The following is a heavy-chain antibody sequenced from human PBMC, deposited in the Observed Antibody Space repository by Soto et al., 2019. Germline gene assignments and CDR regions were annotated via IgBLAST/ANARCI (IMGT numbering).Heavy chain of an antibody. J-gene: IGHJ6*04. CDR3: SMFPNSYGYTYYYYYGMDV. CDR1: GGTFSSYA. Sequence: ASVKVSCKASGGTFSSYAISWVRQAPGQGLEWMGGIITIFGTANYAQKFQGRVTITADESTSTAYMKQSSLRTEDTAVYYCSMFPNSYGYTYYYYYGMDVWGKGTTVTVSS. CDR2: IITIFGTA. D-gene: IGHD5-18*01. V-gene: IGHV1-69*13.